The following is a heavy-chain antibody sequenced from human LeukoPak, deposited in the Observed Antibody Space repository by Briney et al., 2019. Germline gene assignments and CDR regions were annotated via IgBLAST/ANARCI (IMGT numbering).Heavy chain of an antibody. J-gene: IGHJ4*02. Sequence: SETLSLTCTVSGGSISSYYWSWIRQPPGKGLEWIGYIYYSGSTNYNPSLKGRVTISLDTSKNQFSLKLSSVTAADTAIYYCARVVSGRFDYWGQGTLVTVSS. D-gene: IGHD5/OR15-5a*01. CDR3: ARVVSGRFDY. V-gene: IGHV4-59*08. CDR1: GGSISSYY. CDR2: IYYSGST.